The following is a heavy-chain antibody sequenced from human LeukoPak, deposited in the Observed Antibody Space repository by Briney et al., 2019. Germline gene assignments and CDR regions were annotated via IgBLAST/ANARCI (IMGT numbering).Heavy chain of an antibody. J-gene: IGHJ5*02. D-gene: IGHD3-22*01. Sequence: SETLSLTCTVSGGSISSSTYYWGWIRQPPGKGLEWIGTIYYTGSTYYNPSLKSRVTISVDTSKNQFFLKLSSVTAADTAVYYCARRKFFRVVIRDRWFDPWGQGTLVTVSS. CDR2: IYYTGST. CDR1: GGSISSSTYY. V-gene: IGHV4-39*07. CDR3: ARRKFFRVVIRDRWFDP.